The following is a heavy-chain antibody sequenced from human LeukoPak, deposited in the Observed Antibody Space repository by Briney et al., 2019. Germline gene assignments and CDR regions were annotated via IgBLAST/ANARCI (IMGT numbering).Heavy chain of an antibody. D-gene: IGHD3-10*01. V-gene: IGHV1-8*01. CDR2: MNPNSGNT. J-gene: IGHJ4*02. CDR1: GYTFTSYD. Sequence: ASVKVSCKASGYTFTSYDINWVRQATGQGLEWMGWMNPNSGNTGYAQKFQGRVTMTRNTSISTAYMELSSLRSEDTAVYYCARGGSMVRGVTFRTFWYWGQGTLVTVSS. CDR3: ARGGSMVRGVTFRTFWY.